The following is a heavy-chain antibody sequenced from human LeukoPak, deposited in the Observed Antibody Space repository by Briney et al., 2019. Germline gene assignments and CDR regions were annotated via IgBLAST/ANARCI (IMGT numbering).Heavy chain of an antibody. CDR1: GYTFTNYY. D-gene: IGHD5-24*01. CDR2: INTNTGNP. J-gene: IGHJ4*02. CDR3: AREREEMAVGY. Sequence: ASVQVSCKASGYTFTNYYIHWMRQAPGQGLEWMGWINTNTGNPTYAQGFTGRFVFSLDTSVSTAYLQISSLKAEDTAVYYCAREREEMAVGYWGQGTLVTVSS. V-gene: IGHV7-4-1*02.